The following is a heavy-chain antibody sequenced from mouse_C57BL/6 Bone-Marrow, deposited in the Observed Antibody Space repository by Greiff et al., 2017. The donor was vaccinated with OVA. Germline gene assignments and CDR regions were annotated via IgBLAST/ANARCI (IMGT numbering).Heavy chain of an antibody. D-gene: IGHD1-1*01. CDR1: GYTFTSYW. Sequence: QVQLQQPGAELVKPGASVKMSCKASGYTFTSYWITWVKQRPGQGLEWIGDIYPGSGSTNYNEKFKSKATLTVDTSSSTAYMQLSSLTSEDSAVYYCARDYNYYYGSSYRNYWGQGTTLTVSS. CDR3: ARDYNYYYGSSYRNY. CDR2: IYPGSGST. J-gene: IGHJ2*01. V-gene: IGHV1-55*01.